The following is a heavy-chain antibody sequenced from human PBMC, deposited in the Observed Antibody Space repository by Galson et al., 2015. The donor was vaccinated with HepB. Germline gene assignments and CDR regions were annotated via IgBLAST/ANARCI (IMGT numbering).Heavy chain of an antibody. J-gene: IGHJ4*02. V-gene: IGHV4-34*01. Sequence: SETLSLTCAVYGGSFSGYYWSWIRQPPGKGLEWIGEINHSGSTNYNPSLKSRVTISVDTSKNQFSLKLSSVTAADTAVYYCARSISGGLSIAAAGPFYYWGQGTLVTVSS. CDR2: INHSGST. CDR3: ARSISGGLSIAAAGPFYY. CDR1: GGSFSGYY. D-gene: IGHD6-13*01.